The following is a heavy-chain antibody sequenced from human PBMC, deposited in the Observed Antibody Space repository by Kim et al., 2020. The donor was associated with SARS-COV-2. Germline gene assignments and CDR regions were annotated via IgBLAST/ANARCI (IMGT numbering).Heavy chain of an antibody. V-gene: IGHV3-74*01. D-gene: IGHD3-10*01. CDR1: GFTFSSYW. J-gene: IGHJ6*02. Sequence: GGSLRLSCAASGFTFSSYWMHWVRQAPGKGLVWVSRINSDGSSTSYADSVKGRFTISRDNAKNTLYLQMNSLRAEDTAVYYCARALSGGYYYYGMDVWGQGTTVTVSS. CDR3: ARALSGGYYYYGMDV. CDR2: INSDGSST.